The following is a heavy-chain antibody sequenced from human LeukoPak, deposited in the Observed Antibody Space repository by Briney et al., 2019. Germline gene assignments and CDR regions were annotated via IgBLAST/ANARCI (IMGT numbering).Heavy chain of an antibody. J-gene: IGHJ4*02. CDR3: AKDHNDILTGYDVLDYYFDY. V-gene: IGHV3-30*02. D-gene: IGHD3-9*01. Sequence: QPGGSLRLSCAASGFTFSSYGMHWVRQAPGKGLEWVAFIRYDGSNKYYADSVKGRFTISRDNSKNTLYLQMNSLRAEDTAVYYCAKDHNDILTGYDVLDYYFDYWGQGTLVTVSS. CDR2: IRYDGSNK. CDR1: GFTFSSYG.